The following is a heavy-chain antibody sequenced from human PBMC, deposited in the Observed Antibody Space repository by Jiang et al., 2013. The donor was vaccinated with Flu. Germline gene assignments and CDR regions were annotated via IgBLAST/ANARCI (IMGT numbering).Heavy chain of an antibody. CDR3: ARDGAFGDIDY. CDR1: GISFTYSG. D-gene: IGHD3-10*01. V-gene: IGHV3-30*19. CDR2: IANDEYTK. Sequence: QLLESGGGVVQPGRSLRLSCVMSGISFTYSGMHWLRQAPGKGLEWVAFIANDEYTKHYGESVKDRFTISRDNSRDTLYLEMDNLRDEDTAVYYCARDGAFGDIDYWGQGTRVIVSS. J-gene: IGHJ4*02.